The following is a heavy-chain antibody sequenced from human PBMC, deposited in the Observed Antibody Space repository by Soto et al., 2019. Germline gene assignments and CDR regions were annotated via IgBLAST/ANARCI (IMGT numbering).Heavy chain of an antibody. V-gene: IGHV1-2*04. CDR3: ARVTVGYSYGYAFDI. J-gene: IGHJ3*02. CDR1: GYTFTGYY. D-gene: IGHD5-18*01. CDR2: INPNSGGT. Sequence: ASVKVSCKASGYTFTGYYMHWVRQAPGQGLEWMGWINPNSGGTNYAQKFQGWVTMTRDTSISTAYMELSRLGSDDTAVYYCARVTVGYSYGYAFDIWGQGTMVTVSS.